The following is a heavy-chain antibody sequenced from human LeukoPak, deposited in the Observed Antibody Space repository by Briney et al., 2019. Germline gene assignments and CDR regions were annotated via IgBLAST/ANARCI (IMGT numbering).Heavy chain of an antibody. V-gene: IGHV4-61*02. Sequence: SETLSLTCTVSGGSISSGSYYWSWIRQPAGKGLEWIGRIYTSGSTNYNPSLESRVTISVDTSKNQFSLKLSSVTAADTAVYYCARTTGSGRYYYYYMDVWGKGTTVTISS. J-gene: IGHJ6*03. D-gene: IGHD1-26*01. CDR2: IYTSGST. CDR1: GGSISSGSYY. CDR3: ARTTGSGRYYYYYMDV.